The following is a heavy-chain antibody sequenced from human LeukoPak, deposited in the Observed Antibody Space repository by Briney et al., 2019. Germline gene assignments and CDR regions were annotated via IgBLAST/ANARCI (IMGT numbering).Heavy chain of an antibody. CDR1: GCTFSGYS. CDR3: ARDGYNFAFDY. D-gene: IGHD5-24*01. J-gene: IGHJ4*02. V-gene: IGHV3-30-3*01. Sequence: GGSLRLSCAASGCTFSGYSVQWVRQAPGKGLEWVAVISYDGSNKYYADSVNGRFTVSRDNSKNTLYLQINSLRAEDTAMFHCARDGYNFAFDYWGQGTLVTVSS. CDR2: ISYDGSNK.